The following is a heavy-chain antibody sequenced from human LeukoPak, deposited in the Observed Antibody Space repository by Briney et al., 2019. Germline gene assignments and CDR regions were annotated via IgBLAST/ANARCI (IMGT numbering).Heavy chain of an antibody. V-gene: IGHV1-69*05. CDR2: IIPIFGTT. CDR3: ARGDSGYDYGFDN. Sequence: ASVKVSCKASGGTFISHAISGVRQAPGQGLEWVGGIIPIFGTTNYAQKFQGRVTITTDESTSTGYMELRSLRSDDTAVYYCARGDSGYDYGFDNWGQGTLVTVSS. D-gene: IGHD5-12*01. CDR1: GGTFISHA. J-gene: IGHJ4*02.